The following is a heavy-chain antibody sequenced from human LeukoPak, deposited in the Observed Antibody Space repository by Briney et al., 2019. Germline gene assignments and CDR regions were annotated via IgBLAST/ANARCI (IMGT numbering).Heavy chain of an antibody. J-gene: IGHJ1*01. V-gene: IGHV4-38-2*02. CDR2: IYHSGNT. D-gene: IGHD4-17*01. CDR1: GYSITSGYY. Sequence: SETLSLTCSVSGYSITSGYYWGWIRQPPGKGLEWIGSIYHSGNTYTSPSLKSRVTMSVGTSKNQFSLKLSSVTAADAAVYYCVRAGPQYGDPEYSQHWGQGTLVTVSS. CDR3: VRAGPQYGDPEYSQH.